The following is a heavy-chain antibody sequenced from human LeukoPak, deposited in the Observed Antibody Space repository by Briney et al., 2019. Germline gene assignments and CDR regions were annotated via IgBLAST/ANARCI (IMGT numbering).Heavy chain of an antibody. CDR2: FDQESGET. Sequence: SVKVSCKVSEYRLNEVSLYWVRQAPGKGLEWMGGFDQESGETIYAQKFQGRVSMTEDTSIDTAYMELSSLRSEDTAVYYCAISWVRRGIILFDYWGQGTPVTVSS. V-gene: IGHV1-24*01. J-gene: IGHJ4*02. CDR3: AISWVRRGIILFDY. CDR1: EYRLNEVS. D-gene: IGHD3-10*01.